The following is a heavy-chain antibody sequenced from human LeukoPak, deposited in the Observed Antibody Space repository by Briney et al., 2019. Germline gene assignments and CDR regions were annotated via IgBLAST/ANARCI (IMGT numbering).Heavy chain of an antibody. Sequence: NPSETLSLTCTVSGGSVSSGSYYWSWLRQPPGKGLEWIGYIYYSGSTNYNPSLKSRVTISVDTSKNQFSLKLSSVTAADTAVYYCARGDILTGYPAPYYYYYGMDVWGKGTTVTVSS. CDR2: IYYSGST. J-gene: IGHJ6*04. V-gene: IGHV4-61*01. CDR1: GGSVSSGSYY. CDR3: ARGDILTGYPAPYYYYYGMDV. D-gene: IGHD3-9*01.